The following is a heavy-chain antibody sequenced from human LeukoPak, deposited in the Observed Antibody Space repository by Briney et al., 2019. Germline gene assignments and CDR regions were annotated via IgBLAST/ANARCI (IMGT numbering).Heavy chain of an antibody. D-gene: IGHD4-11*01. V-gene: IGHV3-30*18. CDR3: AKDRGHDYSNYWDHYYYGMDV. Sequence: GGSLRLSCAASGFTFSSYGMHWVRQAPGKGLEWVVVISYDGSNKYYADSVKSRFTISRDKSKNTLYLQMNSLRAEDTAVYYCAKDRGHDYSNYWDHYYYGMDVWGQGTTVTVSS. J-gene: IGHJ6*02. CDR2: ISYDGSNK. CDR1: GFTFSSYG.